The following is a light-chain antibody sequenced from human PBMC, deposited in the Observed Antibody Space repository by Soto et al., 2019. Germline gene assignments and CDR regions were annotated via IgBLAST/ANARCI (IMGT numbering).Light chain of an antibody. CDR2: GAS. J-gene: IGKJ1*01. CDR3: QQYGSSPQT. CDR1: QSVSGSY. V-gene: IGKV3-20*01. Sequence: EIVLTQSPGTLSLSPGERATLSCRASQSVSGSYLAWYQQKPGQAPRLLIYGASSRATGIPDRFSGSGSGTDFTLTISRQEAEDFAVYYCQQYGSSPQTFGQGTKVEIK.